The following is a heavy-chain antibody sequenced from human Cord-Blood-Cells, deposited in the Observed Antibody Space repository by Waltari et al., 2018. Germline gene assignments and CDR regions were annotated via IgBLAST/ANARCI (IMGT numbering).Heavy chain of an antibody. D-gene: IGHD2-2*01. V-gene: IGHV3-21*01. J-gene: IGHJ4*02. Sequence: EVQLVESGGGLVKPGGSLRLSCAASGFTFSSYSMNWVRQATGKGLEWVSSISSSSSYIYYADSVKGRFTISRDNAKNSLYLQMNSLRAEDTAVYYCARGVVVVPAATYFDYWGQGTLVTVSS. CDR1: GFTFSSYS. CDR3: ARGVVVVPAATYFDY. CDR2: ISSSSSYI.